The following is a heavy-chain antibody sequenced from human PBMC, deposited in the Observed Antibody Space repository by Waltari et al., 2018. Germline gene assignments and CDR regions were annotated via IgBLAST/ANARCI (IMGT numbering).Heavy chain of an antibody. J-gene: IGHJ6*02. CDR1: GFTVSSNY. D-gene: IGHD4-4*01. CDR2: IYSGGST. CDR3: ARDIEGSNRYYYGMDV. V-gene: IGHV3-66*02. Sequence: EVQLVESGGGLVQPGGSLRLSCAASGFTVSSNYMSWVRQAPGKGLEWVSVIYSGGSTYYADSVKGRVTISRDNSKNTLYLQMNSLRAEDTAVYYCARDIEGSNRYYYGMDVWGQGTTVTVSS.